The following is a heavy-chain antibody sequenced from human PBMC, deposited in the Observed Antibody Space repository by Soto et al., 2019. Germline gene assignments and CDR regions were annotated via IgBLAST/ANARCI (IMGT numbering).Heavy chain of an antibody. Sequence: EVQLVESGGDLVQPGGSLRLSCAASGFSFGSSWMTWVRQAPGKGLEWVANIKKDGSKINYLDYVRGRFTVSRDNAKNSLYLEMNSLRAEDTALYYCARYVSTGSSSLYLDAFDILGQGTMVTVSS. J-gene: IGHJ3*02. CDR2: IKKDGSKI. CDR3: ARYVSTGSSSLYLDAFDI. D-gene: IGHD6-13*01. V-gene: IGHV3-7*05. CDR1: GFSFGSSW.